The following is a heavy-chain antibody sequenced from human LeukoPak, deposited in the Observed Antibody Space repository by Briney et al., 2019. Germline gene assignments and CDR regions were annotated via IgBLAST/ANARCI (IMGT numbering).Heavy chain of an antibody. Sequence: PGGSLRLSCGSSGFTFSNAWMSWVRQAPGKGLEWVGRIKSKTDGGTTDYAAPVKGRFTISRDDSKNTLYLQMNSLKTEDTAVYYCTTDLCSSTSCYRRYYYYMDVWGKGTTVTVSS. CDR3: TTDLCSSTSCYRRYYYYMDV. CDR2: IKSKTDGGTT. CDR1: GFTFSNAW. V-gene: IGHV3-15*01. D-gene: IGHD2-2*02. J-gene: IGHJ6*03.